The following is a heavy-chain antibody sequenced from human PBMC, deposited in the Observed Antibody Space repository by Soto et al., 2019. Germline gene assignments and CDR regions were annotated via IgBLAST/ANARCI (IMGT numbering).Heavy chain of an antibody. CDR3: AKVMDIVVVPAAGFDY. D-gene: IGHD2-2*03. CDR2: ISGSGGST. J-gene: IGHJ4*02. V-gene: IGHV3-23*01. CDR1: GFTFSSYA. Sequence: PGGSLRLSCAASGFTFSSYAMSWVRQAPGKGLEWVSAISGSGGSTYYADSVKGRFTISRDNSKNTLYLQMNSLRAEDTAVYYCAKVMDIVVVPAAGFDYWGQGTLVTVSS.